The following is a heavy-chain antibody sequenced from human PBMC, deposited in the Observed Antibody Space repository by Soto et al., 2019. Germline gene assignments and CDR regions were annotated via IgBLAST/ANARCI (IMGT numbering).Heavy chain of an antibody. J-gene: IGHJ1*01. CDR1: GGSISSSSYY. Sequence: PSETLSLTCTVSGGSISSSSYYWSWIRQPPGKGLEWIESIYYTGSTYYNPSLKSRVTISVDTSKNQFSLKLTSVTAADTAVYYCAVVEGGYVQYWGQGTLVTVSS. D-gene: IGHD1-1*01. CDR2: IYYTGST. V-gene: IGHV4-39*01. CDR3: AVVEGGYVQY.